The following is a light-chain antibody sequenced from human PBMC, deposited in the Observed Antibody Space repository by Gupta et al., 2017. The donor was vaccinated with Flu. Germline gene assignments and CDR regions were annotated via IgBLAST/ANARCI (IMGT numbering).Light chain of an antibody. CDR2: EVS. Sequence: HSALTQPPSVSGSPGQSVAISCTGTSSDIGDHNRVSWYQQPPGTAPKLIMSEVSNRPSGVSDRFSGSKSGNTASLTISGLQPEDEADYYCTAKTTRNTFVFGGGTKLTVL. CDR3: TAKTTRNTFV. CDR1: SSDIGDHNR. J-gene: IGLJ2*01. V-gene: IGLV2-18*02.